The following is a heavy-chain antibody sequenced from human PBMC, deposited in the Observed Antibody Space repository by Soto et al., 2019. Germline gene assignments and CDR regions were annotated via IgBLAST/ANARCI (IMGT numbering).Heavy chain of an antibody. D-gene: IGHD2-2*01. CDR3: ARGGRCSSTSCYRNWFGP. V-gene: IGHV4-34*01. CDR2: INHSGST. Sequence: SLTCGVYGGSFSGYYWSWIRQPPGKWLEWIGEINHSGSTNYNPSLKSRVAISVDTSKNQFSLKLSSVTAADTAVYYCARGGRCSSTSCYRNWFGPWGQGTMVTVSS. CDR1: GGSFSGYY. J-gene: IGHJ5*02.